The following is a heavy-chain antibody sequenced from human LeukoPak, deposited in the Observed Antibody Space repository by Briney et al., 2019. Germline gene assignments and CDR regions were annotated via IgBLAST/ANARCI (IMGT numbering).Heavy chain of an antibody. V-gene: IGHV4-30-4*01. CDR3: AREDGEAELSIDY. D-gene: IGHD3-10*01. Sequence: SETLSLTCTVSGDSINSGGYYWSWIRQPPGKGLEWIGYIYYSGSTYYNPSLKSRVTISVDTSKNQFSLKLSSVTAADTAVYYCAREDGEAELSIDYWGQGTLVTVSS. J-gene: IGHJ4*02. CDR2: IYYSGST. CDR1: GDSINSGGYY.